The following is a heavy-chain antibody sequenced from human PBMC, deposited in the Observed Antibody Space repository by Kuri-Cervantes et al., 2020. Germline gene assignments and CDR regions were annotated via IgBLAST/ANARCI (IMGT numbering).Heavy chain of an antibody. CDR3: AKRDTSSRYYFDF. V-gene: IGHV3-23*01. CDR2: SGNGGGT. Sequence: GGSLRLSCAASGFTFDDYAMHWVRQAPGKGLEWVSTSGNGGGTYYADSVKGRFSISRDNPKNTLYLQMNSLRAEDTAVYYCAKRDTSSRYYFDFWGQGTLVTVSS. J-gene: IGHJ4*02. CDR1: GFTFDDYA. D-gene: IGHD6-13*01.